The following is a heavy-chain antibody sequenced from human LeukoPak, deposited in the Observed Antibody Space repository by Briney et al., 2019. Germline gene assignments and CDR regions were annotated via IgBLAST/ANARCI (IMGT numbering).Heavy chain of an antibody. J-gene: IGHJ4*02. Sequence: PSETLSLTCTVSGGSISSYYWSWIRQPPGKGLEWIGYIYYSGSSNYNPSLKSRVTISVDTSKNQFSLKLSSVTAADTAVYYCARAVMVRGVMYYFDYWGQGTLVTVSS. CDR2: IYYSGSS. V-gene: IGHV4-59*01. CDR1: GGSISSYY. CDR3: ARAVMVRGVMYYFDY. D-gene: IGHD3-10*01.